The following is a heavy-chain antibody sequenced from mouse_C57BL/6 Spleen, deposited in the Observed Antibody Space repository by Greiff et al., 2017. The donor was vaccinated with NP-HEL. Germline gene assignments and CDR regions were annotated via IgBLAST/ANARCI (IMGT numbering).Heavy chain of an antibody. CDR3: ARGWGAMDY. Sequence: EVQRVESGGGLVQPGGSLSLSCAASGFTFTDYYMSWVRQPPGKALEWLGFIRNKANGYTTEYSASVKGRFTISRDNSQSILYLQMNALRAEDSATYYCARGWGAMDYWGQGTSVTVSS. D-gene: IGHD3-3*01. V-gene: IGHV7-3*01. CDR2: IRNKANGYTT. CDR1: GFTFTDYY. J-gene: IGHJ4*01.